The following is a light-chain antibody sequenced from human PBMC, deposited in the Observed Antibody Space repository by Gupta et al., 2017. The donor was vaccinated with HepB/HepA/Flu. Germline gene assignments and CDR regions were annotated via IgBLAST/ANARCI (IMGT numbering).Light chain of an antibody. CDR1: TGAVTSGSY. CDR3: LLYYRGAVV. Sequence: QTVVTQEPSLTVSQGGTVTLTCAFNTGAVTSGSYPNWFQQKPGKAPRALIHSTDNKHSWTPDRFSGSLLGGKAALTLSGVQPEDEAEYYCLLYYRGAVVFGGGTRLTVL. V-gene: IGLV7-43*01. J-gene: IGLJ3*02. CDR2: STD.